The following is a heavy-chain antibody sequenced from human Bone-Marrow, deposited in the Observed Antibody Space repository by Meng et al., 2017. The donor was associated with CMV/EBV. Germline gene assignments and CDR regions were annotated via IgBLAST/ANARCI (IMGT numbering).Heavy chain of an antibody. CDR3: ARDPEELRFLEWGTEGWFDP. CDR1: GFTFSSYG. D-gene: IGHD3-3*01. CDR2: IRYDGSNK. J-gene: IGHJ5*02. V-gene: IGHV3-30*02. Sequence: GESLKISCAASGFTFSSYGMHWVRQAPGKGLEWVAFIRYDGSNKYYADSVKGRFTISRDNSKNTLYLQMNSLRAEDTAVYYCARDPEELRFLEWGTEGWFDPWGQGTLVTVSS.